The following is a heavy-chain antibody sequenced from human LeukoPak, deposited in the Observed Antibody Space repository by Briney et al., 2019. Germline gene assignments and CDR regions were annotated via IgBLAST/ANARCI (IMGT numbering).Heavy chain of an antibody. Sequence: EPGGSLRLSCAASGFTFNSYSMNWVRQAPGKGLEWVSPISSSSSYIYYADSVKGRFTISRDNAKNSLYLQMNSLRAEDTAVYYCARDSDWDDAFDIWGQGTMVTVSS. CDR1: GFTFNSYS. CDR3: ARDSDWDDAFDI. J-gene: IGHJ3*02. V-gene: IGHV3-21*01. D-gene: IGHD3-9*01. CDR2: ISSSSSYI.